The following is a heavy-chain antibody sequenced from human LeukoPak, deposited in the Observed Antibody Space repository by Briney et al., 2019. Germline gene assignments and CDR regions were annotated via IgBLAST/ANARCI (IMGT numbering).Heavy chain of an antibody. CDR1: GGSINSYY. J-gene: IGHJ4*02. CDR3: ARVGAGPLYYFDY. V-gene: IGHV4-4*07. CDR2: IYHSGST. Sequence: PSETLSLTCTVSGGSINSYYWSWIRQPAGKALEWIGRIYHSGSTNYNPSLKSRVTMSLDTSKNEFSLKLTSVTAADTAVYYCARVGAGPLYYFDYWGQGTLVTVSS.